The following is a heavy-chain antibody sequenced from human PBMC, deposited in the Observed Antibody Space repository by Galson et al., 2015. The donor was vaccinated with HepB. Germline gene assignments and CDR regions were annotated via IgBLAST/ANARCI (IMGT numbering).Heavy chain of an antibody. J-gene: IGHJ3*02. D-gene: IGHD5-12*01. CDR2: IYYSGST. CDR1: GGSISSYY. CDR3: ARGRSVATISLLRFDAFDI. Sequence: SETLSLTCTVSGGSISSYYWSWIRQPPGKGLEWIGYIYYSGSTNYNPSLKSRVTISVDTSKNQFSLKLSSVTAADTAVYYCARGRSVATISLLRFDAFDIWGQGTMVTVSS. V-gene: IGHV4-59*08.